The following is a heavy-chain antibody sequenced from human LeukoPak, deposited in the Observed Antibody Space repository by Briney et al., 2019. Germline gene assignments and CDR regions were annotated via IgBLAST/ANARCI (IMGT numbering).Heavy chain of an antibody. CDR2: IYYSGST. J-gene: IGHJ4*02. CDR3: ARSETGKLDY. CDR1: GGSIGSYY. V-gene: IGHV4-59*12. Sequence: SETLSLTCTVSGGSIGSYYWSWIRQPPGKGLEWIGYIYYSGSTNYNPSLKSRVTISVDTSKNQFSLKLSSVTAADTAVYYCARSETGKLDYWGQGTLVTVSS.